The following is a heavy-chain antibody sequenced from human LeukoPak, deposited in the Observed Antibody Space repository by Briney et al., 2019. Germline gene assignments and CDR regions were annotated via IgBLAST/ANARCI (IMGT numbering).Heavy chain of an antibody. V-gene: IGHV1-8*01. Sequence: GASVKVSCKASGYTFTSYDINWVRQATGQGLEWMGWMNPNSGNTGYAQKFQGRVTMTRNTSISTAYMELGSLRSEDTAVYYCARVYYDFWSGYYVDIFDYWGQGTLVTVSS. CDR1: GYTFTSYD. CDR3: ARVYYDFWSGYYVDIFDY. D-gene: IGHD3-3*01. CDR2: MNPNSGNT. J-gene: IGHJ4*02.